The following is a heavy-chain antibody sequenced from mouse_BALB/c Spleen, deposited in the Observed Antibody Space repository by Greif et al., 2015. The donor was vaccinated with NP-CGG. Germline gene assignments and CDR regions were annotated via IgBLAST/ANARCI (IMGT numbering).Heavy chain of an antibody. CDR2: ISSGSSTI. CDR1: GFTFSSFG. J-gene: IGHJ4*01. Sequence: EVHLVESGGGLVQPGGSRKLSCAASGFTFSSFGMHWVRQAPEKGLEWVAYISSGSSTIYYADTVKGRFTISRDNPKNACFLKTTFLRSHAAAFVCCASISVVSYFAMGCWCQGLSVPVSS. CDR3: ASISVVSYFAMGC. V-gene: IGHV5-17*02. D-gene: IGHD6-2*01.